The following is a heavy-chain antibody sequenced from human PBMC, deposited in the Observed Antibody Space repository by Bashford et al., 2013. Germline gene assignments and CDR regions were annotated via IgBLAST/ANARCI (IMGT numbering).Heavy chain of an antibody. CDR2: IYYSGST. D-gene: IGHD2-15*01. Sequence: SETLSLTCTVSGGSISSYYWSWIRQPPGKGLEWIGYIYYSGSTNYNPSLKSRVTISVDTSKNQFSLKLTSLTAADTAVYYCVRGYCGGDSCHLFFSDYFDPGAREPGHRLL. V-gene: IGHV4-59*08. J-gene: IGHJ4*02. CDR1: GGSISSYY. CDR3: VRGYCGGDSCHLFFSDYFDP.